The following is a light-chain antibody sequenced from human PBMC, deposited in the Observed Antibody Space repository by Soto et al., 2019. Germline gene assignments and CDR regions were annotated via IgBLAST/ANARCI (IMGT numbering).Light chain of an antibody. CDR1: QSVSSSY. CDR3: QQYGSSPPWT. Sequence: EIVLTQSPGTLSLSPGERATLSCRASQSVSSSYLAWYQQKPGQAPRLLIYGAFSRATGIPDSFSGSGSGTDFTLTISRLEPEDFAVYYCQQYGSSPPWTFGQGTKVDIK. CDR2: GAF. J-gene: IGKJ1*01. V-gene: IGKV3-20*01.